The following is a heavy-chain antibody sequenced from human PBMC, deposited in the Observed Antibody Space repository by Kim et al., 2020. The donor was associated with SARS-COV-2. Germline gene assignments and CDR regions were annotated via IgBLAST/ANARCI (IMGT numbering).Heavy chain of an antibody. V-gene: IGHV3-30*18. J-gene: IGHJ4*02. CDR3: AKSVGGITMIVGGVDY. CDR2: KSYDGSNK. Sequence: GGSLRLSCAASGFTFSSYGMHWVRQAPGKGLEWVAVKSYDGSNKYYADSVKGRFTISRDNSKNTLYLQMNSLRAEDTAVYYCAKSVGGITMIVGGVDYWGQGTLVTVSS. CDR1: GFTFSSYG. D-gene: IGHD3-22*01.